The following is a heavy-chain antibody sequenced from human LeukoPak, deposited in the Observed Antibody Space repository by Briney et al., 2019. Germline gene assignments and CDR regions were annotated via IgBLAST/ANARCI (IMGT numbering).Heavy chain of an antibody. D-gene: IGHD1-14*01. CDR2: ISAYNGNT. CDR3: ARAPLYIWFDP. V-gene: IGHV1-18*01. J-gene: IGHJ5*02. Sequence: ASVKVSFKASGYTFTSYGISRVRQAPGQGLEWMGWISAYNGNTNYAQKLQGRVTMTTDTSTSTAYMELRSLRSDDTAVYYCARAPLYIWFDPWGQGTLVTVSS. CDR1: GYTFTSYG.